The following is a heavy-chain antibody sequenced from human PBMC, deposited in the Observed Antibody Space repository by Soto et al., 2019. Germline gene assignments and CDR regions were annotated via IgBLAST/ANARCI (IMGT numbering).Heavy chain of an antibody. V-gene: IGHV5-51*01. CDR1: GYSFTSYW. D-gene: IGHD3-22*01. Sequence: ESLKISCKGSGYSFTSYWIGWVRQMPGKGLEWMGIIYPGDSDTRYSPSFQGQVTISADKSISTAYLQWSSLKASDTAMYYCARSSDYYDSSGYYQYYFDYWGQGTLVTVSS. CDR3: ARSSDYYDSSGYYQYYFDY. CDR2: IYPGDSDT. J-gene: IGHJ4*02.